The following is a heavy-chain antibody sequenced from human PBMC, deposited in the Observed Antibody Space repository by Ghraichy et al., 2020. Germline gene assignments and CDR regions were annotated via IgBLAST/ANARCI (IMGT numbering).Heavy chain of an antibody. CDR2: ISWNSGSI. V-gene: IGHV3-9*01. CDR3: AKSFLNRGDYFDYYFDY. CDR1: GFTFDDYA. J-gene: IGHJ4*02. D-gene: IGHD4-17*01. Sequence: GGSLRLSCAASGFTFDDYAMHWVRQAPGKGLEWVSGISWNSGSIGYADSVKGRFTISRDNAKNSLYLQMNSLRAEDTALYYCAKSFLNRGDYFDYYFDYWGQGTLVTISS.